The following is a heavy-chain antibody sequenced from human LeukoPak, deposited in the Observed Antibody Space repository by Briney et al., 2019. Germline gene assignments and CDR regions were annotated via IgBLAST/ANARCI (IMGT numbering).Heavy chain of an antibody. D-gene: IGHD3-22*01. V-gene: IGHV3-23*01. J-gene: IGHJ4*02. CDR3: AKDLEGATTYYYDSSGCFDY. CDR1: GFTFSSYA. CDR2: ISGSGGST. Sequence: GGSLRLSCAASGFTFSSYAMSWVRQAPGKGLEWVSAISGSGGSTYYADSVKGRFTISRDNSKNTLYLQMNSLRAEDTAVYYCAKDLEGATTYYYDSSGCFDYWGQGTLATVSS.